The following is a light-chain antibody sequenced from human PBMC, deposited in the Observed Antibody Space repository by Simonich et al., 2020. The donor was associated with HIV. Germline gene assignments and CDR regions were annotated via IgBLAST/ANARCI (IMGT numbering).Light chain of an antibody. CDR1: RNILYNSNNKNY. CDR3: QQYYSTPRT. Sequence: DIVMTQSPDSLAVSLGERATINCKPSRNILYNSNNKNYLAWYQQKPGKPPNLLIYWAATRESGVPDRFSASGSGTDFTLTISILQAEDVAVYYCQQYYSTPRTFGQGTKVEI. V-gene: IGKV4-1*01. J-gene: IGKJ1*01. CDR2: WAA.